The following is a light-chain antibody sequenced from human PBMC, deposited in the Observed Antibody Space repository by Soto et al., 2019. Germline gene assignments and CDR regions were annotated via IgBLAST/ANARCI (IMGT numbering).Light chain of an antibody. CDR3: QQYYSYSPYT. CDR2: KAS. Sequence: DIQMTQFPPTLSASIGDRVTITCRASQTISSSLAWYQQKPGKAPKLLIYKASTLETGVPSRFSGSGSGTEFTLTISSLQPDDFAAYYCQQYYSYSPYTFGQGTRLEIK. V-gene: IGKV1-5*03. CDR1: QTISSS. J-gene: IGKJ2*01.